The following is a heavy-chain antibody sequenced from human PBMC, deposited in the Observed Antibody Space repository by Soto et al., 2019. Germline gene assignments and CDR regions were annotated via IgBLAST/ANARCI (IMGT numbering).Heavy chain of an antibody. D-gene: IGHD1-1*01. V-gene: IGHV1-8*01. Sequence: QVQLVQSGAEVTKPGASVKVSCRASGYTFTTYDINWVRQATGQGLEWMGWMSPNSGATGYAQKFQGRVTMTRDTSINTAYMELSNLRSEDTVIYYCARGVDAGVDVWGQGTTVTVSS. CDR1: GYTFTTYD. CDR3: ARGVDAGVDV. J-gene: IGHJ6*02. CDR2: MSPNSGAT.